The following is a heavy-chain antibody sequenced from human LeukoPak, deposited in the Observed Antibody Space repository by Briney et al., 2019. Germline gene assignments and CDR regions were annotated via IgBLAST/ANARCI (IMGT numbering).Heavy chain of an antibody. V-gene: IGHV3-21*01. CDR3: ASLERNFDWGLGDH. Sequence: GSLRLSCAASGFTFSTYSMNWVRQAPGKGLEWVSSISSSSTYTYYLDSVKGRFTISRDNAKNSLYLEMNSLRVEDTAVYYCASLERNFDWGLGDHWGQGALVTVSS. CDR1: GFTFSTYS. J-gene: IGHJ4*02. D-gene: IGHD3-9*01. CDR2: ISSSSTYT.